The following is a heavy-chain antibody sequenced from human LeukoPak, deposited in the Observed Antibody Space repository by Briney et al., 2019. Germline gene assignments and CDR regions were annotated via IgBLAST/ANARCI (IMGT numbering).Heavy chain of an antibody. CDR3: ARAFYDFLTGYPAYFDY. CDR2: ISSSGSTM. J-gene: IGHJ4*02. Sequence: GGSLRLSCAASGFTFSNYEMNWVRQAPGKGLEWVSYISSSGSTMYYADSVKGRFTISRDNAKNSLYLQMNSLRAEDTAVYYCARAFYDFLTGYPAYFDYWGQGTLVTVSS. D-gene: IGHD3-9*01. V-gene: IGHV3-48*03. CDR1: GFTFSNYE.